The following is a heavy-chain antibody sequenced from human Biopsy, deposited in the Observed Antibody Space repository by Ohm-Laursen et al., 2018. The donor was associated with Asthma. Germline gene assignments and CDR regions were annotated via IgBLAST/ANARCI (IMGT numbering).Heavy chain of an antibody. CDR1: GGTFSRYA. V-gene: IGHV1-69*13. D-gene: IGHD3-9*01. CDR3: ARTYYDFLTGQVNDAFAV. Sequence: VKISCKASGGTFSRYAISWVRQAPGQGLEWMGGIIPIFGTSNYAQKFQGRVTFTADESASTAYMDLSSLRSEDTAVYYCARTYYDFLTGQVNDAFAVWGQGTMVTVSS. J-gene: IGHJ3*01. CDR2: IIPIFGTS.